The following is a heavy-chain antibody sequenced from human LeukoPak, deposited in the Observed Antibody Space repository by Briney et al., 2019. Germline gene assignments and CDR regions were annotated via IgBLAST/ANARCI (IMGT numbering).Heavy chain of an antibody. CDR2: IKQDGSKK. Sequence: SGGSLRLSCAASGFTFSSYWMSWVRQAPGKGLEWVANIKQDGSKKYYVDSVKGRFTISRDNAKKSLYLQMNSLRAEDTGVYYCARDDGYCSGGSCYPGAFDIWGQGTMVTVSS. J-gene: IGHJ3*02. V-gene: IGHV3-7*01. CDR3: ARDDGYCSGGSCYPGAFDI. D-gene: IGHD2-15*01. CDR1: GFTFSSYW.